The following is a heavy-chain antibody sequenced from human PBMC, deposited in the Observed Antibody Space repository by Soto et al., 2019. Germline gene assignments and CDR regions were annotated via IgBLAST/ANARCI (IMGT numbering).Heavy chain of an antibody. J-gene: IGHJ4*02. Sequence: GESLKISCKGSGYSFTSYWIGWVRQMPGKGLEWMGIIYPGDSDTRYSPSFQGQVTISADKSISTAYLQWSSLKASDTAMDYWASMGNGALWSRLPGPFDYWGQGTLVTVSS. CDR1: GYSFTSYW. V-gene: IGHV5-51*01. CDR2: IYPGDSDT. D-gene: IGHD1-1*01. CDR3: ASMGNGALWSRLPGPFDY.